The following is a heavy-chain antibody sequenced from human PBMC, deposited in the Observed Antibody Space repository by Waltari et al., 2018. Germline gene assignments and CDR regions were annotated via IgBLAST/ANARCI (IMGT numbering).Heavy chain of an antibody. J-gene: IGHJ4*02. D-gene: IGHD2-2*02. V-gene: IGHV3-74*01. CDR3: ATYCSSASCYNKTAGGY. CDR2: INSDGSST. CDR1: GFPFSSYW. Sequence: EAQLVESGGGLVQPGGSLRLSCAASGFPFSSYWMNGVRQAPGKGLVWVSRINSDGSSTSYAESVKGRFTIARDNAKNTLYLQMSSLRAEDTAVYYCATYCSSASCYNKTAGGYWGQGTLVTVSS.